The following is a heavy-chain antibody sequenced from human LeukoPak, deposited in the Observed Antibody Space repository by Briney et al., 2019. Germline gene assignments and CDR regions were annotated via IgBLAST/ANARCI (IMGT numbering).Heavy chain of an antibody. V-gene: IGHV1-2*04. J-gene: IGHJ6*02. CDR2: INPNSGGT. CDR3: ARDRAIRFLESHYYYYGMDV. CDR1: GYTFTGYY. D-gene: IGHD3-3*01. Sequence: GASVKVSCKASGYTFTGYYMHWVRQAPGQGHEWMGWINPNSGGTNYAQKFQGWVTMTRDTSISTAYMELSRLRSDDTAVYYCARDRAIRFLESHYYYYGMDVWGQGTTVTVSS.